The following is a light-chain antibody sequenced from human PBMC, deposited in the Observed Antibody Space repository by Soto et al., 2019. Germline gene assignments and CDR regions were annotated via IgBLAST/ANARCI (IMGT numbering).Light chain of an antibody. J-gene: IGKJ1*01. V-gene: IGKV1-39*01. CDR3: QQSNSLPLT. CDR1: QSISSN. CDR2: TAA. Sequence: DIQMTQSPSSLSASVGDRVTITCRASQSISSNLNWYQQKPGKAPKLLIYTAASLQSGVPSRFSGSGSGTDFTLTIASLQLEDFATYYCQQSNSLPLTFGQGTKVEIK.